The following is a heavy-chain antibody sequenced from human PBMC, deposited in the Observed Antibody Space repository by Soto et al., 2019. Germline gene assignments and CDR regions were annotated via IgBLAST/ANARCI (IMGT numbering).Heavy chain of an antibody. CDR1: GYTFTNYY. Sequence: ASVKVSCKASGYTFTNYYIHWVRQAPGQGLEWMGIINPSGGSTDYTQKFQDRVTMSRDTSTSTVYMELSSLRSEDTAVYYCARDNRLLWFGELLIWGQGTLVTVSS. J-gene: IGHJ4*02. D-gene: IGHD3-10*01. CDR2: INPSGGST. V-gene: IGHV1-46*01. CDR3: ARDNRLLWFGELLI.